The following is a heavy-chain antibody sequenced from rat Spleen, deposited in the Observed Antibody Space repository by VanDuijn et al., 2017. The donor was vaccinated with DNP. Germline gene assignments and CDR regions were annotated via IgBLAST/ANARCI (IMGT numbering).Heavy chain of an antibody. CDR2: ISTGGANT. J-gene: IGHJ2*01. CDR1: GFSFSDYA. Sequence: EVQLVESGGGLVQPGRSLKLSCAASGFSFSDYAMAWVRQAPTKGLEWVAAISTGGANTYYRDSVKGRFTLSRDDAKSTLYLQMNSLRSEDMATYYCIRWNSGHFDYWGQGVMVPVSS. V-gene: IGHV5-25*01. CDR3: IRWNSGHFDY. D-gene: IGHD4-3*01.